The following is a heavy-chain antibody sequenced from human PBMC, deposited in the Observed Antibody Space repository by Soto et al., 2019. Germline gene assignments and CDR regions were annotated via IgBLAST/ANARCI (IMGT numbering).Heavy chain of an antibody. D-gene: IGHD3-22*01. V-gene: IGHV3-11*01. J-gene: IGHJ4*02. Sequence: GGSLRLSCAASGFTFSDYYMSWIRQAPGKGLEWVSYISSSGSTIYYADSVKGRFTISRDNAKNSLYLQMNSLRAEDTAVYYCVKGEYYYDSSGYYPFDYWGQGTLVTVS. CDR1: GFTFSDYY. CDR2: ISSSGSTI. CDR3: VKGEYYYDSSGYYPFDY.